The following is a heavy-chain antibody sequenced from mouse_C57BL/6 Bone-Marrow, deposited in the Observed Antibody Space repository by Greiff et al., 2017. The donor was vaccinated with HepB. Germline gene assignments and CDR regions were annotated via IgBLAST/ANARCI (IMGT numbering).Heavy chain of an antibody. Sequence: QVQLKQSGAELVRPGASVTLSCKASGYTFTDYEMHWVKQTPVHGLEWIGAIDPETGGTAYNQKFKGKAILTADKSSSTAYMELRSLTSEDSAVYYCTREKVYDYDPGFAYWGQGTLVTVSA. CDR1: GYTFTDYE. CDR2: IDPETGGT. D-gene: IGHD2-4*01. J-gene: IGHJ3*01. CDR3: TREKVYDYDPGFAY. V-gene: IGHV1-15*01.